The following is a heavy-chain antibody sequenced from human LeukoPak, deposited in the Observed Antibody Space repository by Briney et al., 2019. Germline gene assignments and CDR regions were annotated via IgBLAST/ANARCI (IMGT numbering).Heavy chain of an antibody. D-gene: IGHD2/OR15-2a*01. CDR1: GFTFSSYA. CDR3: AKDFWAFDI. J-gene: IGHJ3*02. Sequence: GGSLRLSCAASGFTFSSYAMHWVRQAPGKGLEWVAVISYDGSNKYYADSVKGRFTISRDNSKNTLYLQMNSLRAEDTAVYYCAKDFWAFDIWGQGTMVTVSS. CDR2: ISYDGSNK. V-gene: IGHV3-30*04.